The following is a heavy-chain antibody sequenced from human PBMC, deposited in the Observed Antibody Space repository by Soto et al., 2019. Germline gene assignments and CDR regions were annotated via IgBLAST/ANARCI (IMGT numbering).Heavy chain of an antibody. CDR2: IYYSGST. J-gene: IGHJ4*02. CDR3: ARLAVAVSEPHIDY. CDR1: GGSISSSSYY. V-gene: IGHV4-39*01. D-gene: IGHD6-19*01. Sequence: SETLSLTCTVSGGSISSSSYYWGWIRQPPGKGLEWIGSIYYSGSTYYNPSLKSRVTISVDTSKNQFSLKLSSVTAADTAVYYCARLAVAVSEPHIDYWGQGTLVTVSS.